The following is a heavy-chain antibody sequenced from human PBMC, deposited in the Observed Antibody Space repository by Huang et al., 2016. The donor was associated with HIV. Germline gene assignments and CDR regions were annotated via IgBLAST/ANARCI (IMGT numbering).Heavy chain of an antibody. D-gene: IGHD1-26*01. CDR1: GYSFSPYW. CDR2: CFPGDSDT. V-gene: IGHV5-51*03. Sequence: EVQLVQSGAEVKKPGESLKISCKGSGYSFSPYWIGWVRQMPGKALEWMGMCFPGDSDTSDSPSFQGQGTISADKSISTAYLQWSSLKASDTAMYYCASTASYSGSYRGAFDIWGQGTMVTVSS. J-gene: IGHJ3*02. CDR3: ASTASYSGSYRGAFDI.